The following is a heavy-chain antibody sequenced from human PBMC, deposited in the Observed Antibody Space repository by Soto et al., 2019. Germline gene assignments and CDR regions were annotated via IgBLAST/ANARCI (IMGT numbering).Heavy chain of an antibody. J-gene: IGHJ6*02. CDR3: ARDTVAGYYYYGMDV. D-gene: IGHD6-19*01. V-gene: IGHV6-1*01. CDR2: TYYGSKWYN. Sequence: PPQSLSLICATSADIVSSNCAVSNWIRQSPSRGLEWVGRTYYGSKWYNDYAVSVKSRITINPDTSKNQFSLHLNSVTPEDTAVYYSARDTVAGYYYYGMDVWGQGTTVTVSS. CDR1: ADIVSSNCAV.